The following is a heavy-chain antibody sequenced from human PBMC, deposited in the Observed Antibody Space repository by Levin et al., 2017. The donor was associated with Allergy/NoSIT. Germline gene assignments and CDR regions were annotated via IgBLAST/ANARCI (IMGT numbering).Heavy chain of an antibody. J-gene: IGHJ4*02. V-gene: IGHV3-53*01. Sequence: GGSLRLSCAASGFTVSSNYMSWVRQAPGTGLEWVSVIYSGGSTYYADSVKGRFTVSRDNSKNTLYIQMNSLRAEDTAVYYCAMGSGWDRVDYWGQGTLVTVSS. CDR1: GFTVSSNY. CDR3: AMGSGWDRVDY. D-gene: IGHD6-19*01. CDR2: IYSGGST.